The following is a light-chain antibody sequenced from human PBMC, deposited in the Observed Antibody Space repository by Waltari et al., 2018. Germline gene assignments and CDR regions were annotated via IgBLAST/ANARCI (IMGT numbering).Light chain of an antibody. CDR3: QSADSTNTYVI. CDR2: QAS. V-gene: IGLV3-25*03. CDR1: TLPKQY. Sequence: SYELTQPPSVSVSPGQTAKITCSGDTLPKQYAYWYQQKPGQAPVVVIFQASQRPSGIPERFSGSSSGTTATLTISGVQAEDEADYHCQSADSTNTYVIFGGGTKLTVL. J-gene: IGLJ2*01.